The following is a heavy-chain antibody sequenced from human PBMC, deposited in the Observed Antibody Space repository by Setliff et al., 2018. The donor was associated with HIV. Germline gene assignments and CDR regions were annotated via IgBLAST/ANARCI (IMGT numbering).Heavy chain of an antibody. CDR2: VSVYKGNT. J-gene: IGHJ3*02. Sequence: ASVKGTCKASGYGFTFYGLHWVRQAPGQGLEWRGWVSVYKGNTKYAENFQDRLTLTTDASTGTGFMEWRGLRSDDTAVYYCATPGVGAGAFDIWG. CDR3: ATPGVGAGAFDI. CDR1: GYGFTFYG. V-gene: IGHV1-18*04. D-gene: IGHD3-10*01.